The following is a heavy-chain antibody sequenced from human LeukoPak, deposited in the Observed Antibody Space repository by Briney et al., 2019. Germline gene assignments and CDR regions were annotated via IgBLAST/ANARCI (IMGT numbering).Heavy chain of an antibody. CDR1: GFTLSSNY. CDR3: ARDKGGSWSDALDI. Sequence: PGGSLRLSCAASGFTLSSNYMSWVRQAPGKGLEWVSVIYSGGNTYHTDSVKGRFTISRDNSKNTLYLQMNSLRAEDTAVYYCARDKGGSWSDALDIWGQGTMVTVSS. V-gene: IGHV3-53*01. D-gene: IGHD6-13*01. CDR2: IYSGGNT. J-gene: IGHJ3*02.